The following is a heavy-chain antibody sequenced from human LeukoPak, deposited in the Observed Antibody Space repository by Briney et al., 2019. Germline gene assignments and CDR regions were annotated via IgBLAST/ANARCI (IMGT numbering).Heavy chain of an antibody. J-gene: IGHJ4*02. Sequence: SETLSLTCTVSGGSISNAYWSWIRQPPGRGLEWIGYIYPSGSTNYHTSLKSRVTISVDTSKNHFALDLSSVTAADTAVYYCAKSYFDYSTYYSYYFNLWGQGALVTVSS. CDR2: IYPSGST. D-gene: IGHD4-11*01. V-gene: IGHV4-4*09. CDR3: AKSYFDYSTYYSYYFNL. CDR1: GGSISNAY.